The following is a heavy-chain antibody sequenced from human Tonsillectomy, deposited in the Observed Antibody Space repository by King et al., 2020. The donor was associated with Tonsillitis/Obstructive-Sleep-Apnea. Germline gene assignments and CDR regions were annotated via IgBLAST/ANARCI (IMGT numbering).Heavy chain of an antibody. CDR3: ARDRNCALTSFYNAFDI. Sequence: QVQLVESGGGVVQPGRSLRLSCAASGFTFSNYAIHWVRQAPGKGLEWVAVISYDGSDKYYTDSVKGRFTISRDNSKDTLYVQMNSLRAEDTAVYYCARDRNCALTSFYNAFDIWGQGTMVTVSS. CDR1: GFTFSNYA. J-gene: IGHJ3*02. D-gene: IGHD2-2*01. CDR2: ISYDGSDK. V-gene: IGHV3-30*04.